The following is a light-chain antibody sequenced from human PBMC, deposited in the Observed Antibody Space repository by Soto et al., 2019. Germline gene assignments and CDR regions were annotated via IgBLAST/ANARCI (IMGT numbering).Light chain of an antibody. CDR2: WAS. CDR3: QQYYSTIT. V-gene: IGKV4-1*01. Sequence: IVLTDSADCRSGSPRAPTTTNCNSILTVVYSSNNKNYLAWYQQRPGQPPKLLIYWASTRESGVPDRFSGSGYGTDFTLTISSLQAEDVAVYYCQQYYSTITFGQGTRLEIK. CDR1: LTVVYSSNNKNY. J-gene: IGKJ5*01.